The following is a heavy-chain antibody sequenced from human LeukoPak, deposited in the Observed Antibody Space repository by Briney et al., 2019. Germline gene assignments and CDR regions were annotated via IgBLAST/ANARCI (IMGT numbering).Heavy chain of an antibody. CDR2: IYYSGST. V-gene: IGHV4-39*01. J-gene: IGHJ4*02. CDR1: GGSISSTSYY. Sequence: SETLSLTCAVSGGSISSTSYYWGWIRQPPGKGLEWIVYIYYSGSTYSNPSLESRVTISVDTSRNQFSLKLASVTAADTAVYYCARLLDRYGGQYFFDSWGRGTLVTVSS. CDR3: ARLLDRYGGQYFFDS. D-gene: IGHD4-23*01.